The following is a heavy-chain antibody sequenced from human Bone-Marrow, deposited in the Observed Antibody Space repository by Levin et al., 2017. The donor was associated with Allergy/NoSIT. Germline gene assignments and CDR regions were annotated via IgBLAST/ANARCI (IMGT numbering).Heavy chain of an antibody. Sequence: SLKISCTASGFHFGRYGMHWVRQAPGRGLEWVALIWFDGRKEYYGDSVKGRFTISRDNSKNTLYVHMNSLRAEDTAVYYCARDQAGDRRDIYGFDYWGQGALVPVSA. D-gene: IGHD5-18*01. J-gene: IGHJ4*02. CDR1: GFHFGRYG. V-gene: IGHV3-33*01. CDR3: ARDQAGDRRDIYGFDY. CDR2: IWFDGRKE.